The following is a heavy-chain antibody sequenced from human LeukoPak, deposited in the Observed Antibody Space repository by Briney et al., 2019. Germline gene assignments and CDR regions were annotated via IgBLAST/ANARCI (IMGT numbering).Heavy chain of an antibody. Sequence: APVKDSCKASGGTFSSYAISWVRQAPGQGLEWMGGIIPIFGTANYAQKFQGRVTITTDESTSTAYMELSSLRSEDTAVYYCARSGGLRWYNYFDYWGQGTLVTVSS. CDR1: GGTFSSYA. V-gene: IGHV1-69*05. CDR2: IIPIFGTA. J-gene: IGHJ4*02. D-gene: IGHD4-23*01. CDR3: ARSGGLRWYNYFDY.